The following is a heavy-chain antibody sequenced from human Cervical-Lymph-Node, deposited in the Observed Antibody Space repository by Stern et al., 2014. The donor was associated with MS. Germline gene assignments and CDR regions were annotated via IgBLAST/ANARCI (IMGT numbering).Heavy chain of an antibody. CDR3: ARGNWNYEGMGY. Sequence: VQLVQSGGGVVQPGRSLRLSCAASGFTFSNYGMPLVRQAPGKGLEWLAVIWYDGNKKYYADSVKGRFTISRDNSKNTLFLQMSSLTAEDTALYYCARGNWNYEGMGYWGQGTLVTVSS. CDR2: IWYDGNKK. J-gene: IGHJ4*02. CDR1: GFTFSNYG. V-gene: IGHV3-33*01. D-gene: IGHD1-7*01.